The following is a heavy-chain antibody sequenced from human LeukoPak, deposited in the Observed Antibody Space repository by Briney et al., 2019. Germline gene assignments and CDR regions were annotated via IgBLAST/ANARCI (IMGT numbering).Heavy chain of an antibody. CDR3: ATGDPRVAITMVY. CDR2: FDPEGGET. CDR1: GYTLTELS. Sequence: GASVKVSCKVSGYTLTELSMHWVRQAPGKGLEWMGGFDPEGGETIYAQKFQGRVTMTEDTSTDTAYMELSSLRSEDTAVYYCATGDPRVAITMVYWGQGTLVTVSS. J-gene: IGHJ4*02. V-gene: IGHV1-24*01. D-gene: IGHD3-10*01.